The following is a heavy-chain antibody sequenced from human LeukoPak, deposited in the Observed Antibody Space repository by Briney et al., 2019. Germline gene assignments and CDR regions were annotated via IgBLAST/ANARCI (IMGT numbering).Heavy chain of an antibody. V-gene: IGHV4-30-2*01. D-gene: IGHD3-10*01. J-gene: IGHJ5*02. CDR1: GGSISSYGYS. CDR3: ARVGLGSGGPFTNNWFDP. Sequence: SEALSLTCAVSGGSISSYGYSWSWIRQPAGKALEWIGYIYHSGSTYYNPSLQSRVTISVDRSRNQFSLNLTSVTAADTAVYYCARVGLGSGGPFTNNWFDPWGQGTLVTVSS. CDR2: IYHSGST.